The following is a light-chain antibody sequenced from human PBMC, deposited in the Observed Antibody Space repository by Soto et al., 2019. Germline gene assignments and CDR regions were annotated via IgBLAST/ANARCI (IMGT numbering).Light chain of an antibody. CDR1: TSNIGSHT. CDR2: SNS. CDR3: AAWDDSLSVI. V-gene: IGLV1-44*01. J-gene: IGLJ2*01. Sequence: QSVLTQPPSASGTPGQTVTISCSGSTSNIGSHTVNWYQQLPGTAPKLLIYSNSQRPSGVPDRFSGSQSGTSASLAIRGLQSEDEAHYYCAAWDDSLSVIFGGGNKLTVL.